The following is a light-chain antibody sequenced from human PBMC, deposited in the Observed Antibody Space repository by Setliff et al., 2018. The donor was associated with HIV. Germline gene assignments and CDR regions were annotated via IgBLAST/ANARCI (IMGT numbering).Light chain of an antibody. V-gene: IGLV2-14*03. J-gene: IGLJ1*01. Sequence: QSVLTQPASVSGSPGQAITISCTGTSDDIGRYYYVSWYQQLPGKAPKLIMYDVSHRPSGVSTRFSGSKSGDTASLTISGLQAEDEADYFCCSYVTGSTYVCGTGTKVTVL. CDR3: CSYVTGSTYV. CDR2: DVS. CDR1: SDDIGRYYY.